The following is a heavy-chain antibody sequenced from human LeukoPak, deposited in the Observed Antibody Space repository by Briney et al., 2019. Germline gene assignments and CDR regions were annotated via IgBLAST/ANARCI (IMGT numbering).Heavy chain of an antibody. Sequence: PGGSLTLSCAPSGFILDDYAMSWVRQAPGKGREWVSGINGNGGSTGYADSVKGRFTISRDNAKNSLYLQMNSLRAEDTALYYCARTYDSSGLDAFDIWGQGTMVTVSS. J-gene: IGHJ3*02. CDR1: GFILDDYA. D-gene: IGHD3-22*01. CDR2: INGNGGST. V-gene: IGHV3-20*04. CDR3: ARTYDSSGLDAFDI.